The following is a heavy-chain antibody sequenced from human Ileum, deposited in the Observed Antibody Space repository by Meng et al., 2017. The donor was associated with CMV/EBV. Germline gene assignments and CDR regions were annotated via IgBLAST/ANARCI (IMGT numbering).Heavy chain of an antibody. V-gene: IGHV3-23*01. CDR2: VSGSSITT. CDR1: GFTFSSYA. J-gene: IGHJ4*01. CDR3: VKDHKD. Sequence: EVQLLESGGDLVQPGGSLRLSCVGSGFTFSSYALSWVRQAPGKGLEWVSTVSGSSITTYYADSVKGRFTISRDNYNDILSLEMNSPRVEDTALYYCVKDHKDWGHGTLVTVSS.